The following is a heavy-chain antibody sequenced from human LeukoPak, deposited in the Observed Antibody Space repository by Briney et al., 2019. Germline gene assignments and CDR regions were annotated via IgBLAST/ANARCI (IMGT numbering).Heavy chain of an antibody. CDR2: IYPGDSDT. Sequence: GASLQISCKGSGSSFTSYWIGWVRQMPGKGLEWMGIIYPGDSDTRYSPSFQGQVTISADKSISTAYLQWSSLQASDTAMYYCARRGYDPDAFDIWGQGTMVTVSS. J-gene: IGHJ3*02. V-gene: IGHV5-51*01. D-gene: IGHD3-3*01. CDR3: ARRGYDPDAFDI. CDR1: GSSFTSYW.